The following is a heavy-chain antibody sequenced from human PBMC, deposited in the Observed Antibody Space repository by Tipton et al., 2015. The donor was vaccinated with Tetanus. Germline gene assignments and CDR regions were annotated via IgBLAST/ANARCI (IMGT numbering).Heavy chain of an antibody. V-gene: IGHV5-51*01. D-gene: IGHD3-22*01. CDR3: ARGSSRYPYYSGMDV. J-gene: IGHJ6*02. Sequence: VQLVQSGAEVKKPGESLKISCKGSGDSFSTYWIGWVRQMPGKGLEWMGFIYPDDSDTRYSPSFQGQVTISADKSISTAYLQWSSLKASYTAMYYCARGSSRYPYYSGMDVWGQGTTVRVSS. CDR1: GDSFSTYW. CDR2: IYPDDSDT.